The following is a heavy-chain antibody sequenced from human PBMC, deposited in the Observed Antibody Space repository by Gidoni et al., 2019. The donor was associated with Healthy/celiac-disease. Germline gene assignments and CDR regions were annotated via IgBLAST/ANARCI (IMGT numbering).Heavy chain of an antibody. CDR1: GFSFSDYY. CDR3: ASHYGDYRHYWYFDL. J-gene: IGHJ2*01. V-gene: IGHV3-11*05. D-gene: IGHD4-17*01. Sequence: QVQLVESGGGLVKPGGSLRLSCAASGFSFSDYYMSWIRQAPGKGLEWVSYISSSSSYTNYADSVKGRFTISRDNAKNSLYLQMNSLRAEDTAVYYCASHYGDYRHYWYFDLWGRGTLVTVSS. CDR2: ISSSSSYT.